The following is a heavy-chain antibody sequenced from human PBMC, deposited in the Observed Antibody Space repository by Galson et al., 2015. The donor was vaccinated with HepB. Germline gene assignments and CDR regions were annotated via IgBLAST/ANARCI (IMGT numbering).Heavy chain of an antibody. J-gene: IGHJ6*02. CDR3: AARYSSSWYGMDV. V-gene: IGHV1-58*01. D-gene: IGHD6-13*01. CDR1: GFTFTSSA. Sequence: SVKVSCKASGFTFTSSAVQWVRQARGQRLEWIGWIVVGSGNTNYAQKFQERVTITRDMSTSTAYMALSSLRSEDTAVYYCAARYSSSWYGMDVWGQGTTVTVSS. CDR2: IVVGSGNT.